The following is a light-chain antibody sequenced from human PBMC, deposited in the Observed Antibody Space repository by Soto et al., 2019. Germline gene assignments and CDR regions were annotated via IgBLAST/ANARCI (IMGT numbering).Light chain of an antibody. CDR2: RST. CDR1: SSNIGINY. CDR3: AAWDDSLSGVV. Sequence: QSVLTQPPSASGTPGQRVTISCSGSSSNIGINYVYWYQQLPGTALKLLIYRSTQRPSGVPDRFSGSKSGTSASLAISGLRSEDESDYDCAAWDDSLSGVVFGGGTKLTVL. J-gene: IGLJ2*01. V-gene: IGLV1-47*01.